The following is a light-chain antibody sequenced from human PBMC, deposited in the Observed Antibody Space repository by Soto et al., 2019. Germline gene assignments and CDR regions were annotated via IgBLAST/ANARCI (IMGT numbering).Light chain of an antibody. Sequence: EIVVTQSPDTLSVSPGDRATLSCRASQNVINNYLAWYQQKPGQAPRLLIHGASTRATGIPDRFSGSGSGTDFTLTISRLEPEDFAMYYCQQYGVSAPMTFGGGTKVDIK. CDR1: QNVINNY. V-gene: IGKV3-20*01. J-gene: IGKJ4*01. CDR3: QQYGVSAPMT. CDR2: GAS.